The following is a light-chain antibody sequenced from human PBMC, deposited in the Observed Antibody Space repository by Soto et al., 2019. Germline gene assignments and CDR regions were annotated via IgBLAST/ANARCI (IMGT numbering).Light chain of an antibody. J-gene: IGKJ5*01. CDR3: QHYGDSPPIN. Sequence: EILLTQSPDTVSLSQGYVATISCRSAHSVGPRLAWYQHKTGQAPRLLIYGVSSRATGVSHRFSGSGSGTDFTLTISGLEPEDVAMYYCQHYGDSPPINCGKGTRRAIK. CDR2: GVS. CDR1: HSVGPR. V-gene: IGKV3-20*01.